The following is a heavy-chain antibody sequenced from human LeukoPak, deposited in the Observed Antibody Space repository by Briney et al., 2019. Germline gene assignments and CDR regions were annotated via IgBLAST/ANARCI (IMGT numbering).Heavy chain of an antibody. CDR3: ARDGPYCDSPSCYASWYFDL. Sequence: PGGSLRLSCAASGFTFSTYSMNWVRQAPGKGLEWVSSISSSRDHIYYADSVKGRYTISRDNAENSLHLQMRSLRAEDTAVYYCARDGPYCDSPSCYASWYFDLCGRRTLVTASS. D-gene: IGHD2-2*01. CDR2: ISSSRDHI. CDR1: GFTFSTYS. V-gene: IGHV3-21*01. J-gene: IGHJ2*01.